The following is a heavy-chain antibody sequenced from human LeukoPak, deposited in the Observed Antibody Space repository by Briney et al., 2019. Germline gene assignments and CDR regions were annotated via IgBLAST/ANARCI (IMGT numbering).Heavy chain of an antibody. CDR1: GGSISSYY. Sequence: SETLSLTCTVSGGSISSYYWSWIRQPPGKGLEWIGYIYYSGSTNYNPSLKSRVTISVDTSKNQFSLKLSSVTAADTAVYYCAREVISVAGYGMDVWGQGTTVTVSS. CDR3: AREVISVAGYGMDV. CDR2: IYYSGST. V-gene: IGHV4-59*12. D-gene: IGHD6-19*01. J-gene: IGHJ6*02.